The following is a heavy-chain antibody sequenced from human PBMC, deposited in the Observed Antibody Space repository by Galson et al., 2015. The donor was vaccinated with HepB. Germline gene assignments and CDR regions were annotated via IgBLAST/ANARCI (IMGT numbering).Heavy chain of an antibody. V-gene: IGHV2-5*02. Sequence: PALVKPTQTLTLTCTFSGFSLTTTGVGVGWFRQPPGKALEWLALIYWDDDKRYSPSLKRRLTLSRDTSKNQVVLTVINMDPVDSATYFCAYSSRRYYFDFWGQGTLVTVSS. D-gene: IGHD3-16*02. CDR3: AYSSRRYYFDF. CDR2: IYWDDDK. J-gene: IGHJ4*02. CDR1: GFSLTTTGVG.